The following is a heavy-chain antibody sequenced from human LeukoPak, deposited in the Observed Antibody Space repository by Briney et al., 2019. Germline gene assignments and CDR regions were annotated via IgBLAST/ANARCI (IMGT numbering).Heavy chain of an antibody. CDR3: ARHGGTRVTLVEVYYFDY. Sequence: GSLRLSCAASGFTFNSYSINWVRQPPEKGLEWIGSIYYTGGTYYSPSLKSRVTISVDTSKNQYSLKLSSVTAADTAVYYCARHGGTRVTLVEVYYFDYWGQGTLVTVSS. D-gene: IGHD4-11*01. J-gene: IGHJ4*02. CDR1: GFTFNSYSIN. CDR2: IYYTGGT. V-gene: IGHV4-39*01.